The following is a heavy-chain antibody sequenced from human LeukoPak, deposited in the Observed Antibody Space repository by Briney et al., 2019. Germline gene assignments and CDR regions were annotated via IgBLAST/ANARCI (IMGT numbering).Heavy chain of an antibody. Sequence: GGSLRLSCAASGFTFNDFAIHWVRQAPGKGLEWVSLISWDGGTTYYADSVKGRFTVSRDNSKTSLYLQMNSLRTEDTALYYCAKNGLWFGELFSYYFDYWGQGTLVTVSS. V-gene: IGHV3-43*01. CDR1: GFTFNDFA. J-gene: IGHJ4*02. D-gene: IGHD3-10*01. CDR3: AKNGLWFGELFSYYFDY. CDR2: ISWDGGTT.